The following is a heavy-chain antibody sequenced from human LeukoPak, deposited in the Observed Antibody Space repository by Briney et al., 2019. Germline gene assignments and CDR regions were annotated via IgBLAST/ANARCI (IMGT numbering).Heavy chain of an antibody. Sequence: PSETLSLTCDVLGGPFSGYYWSWIRQPPGRGLEWIGEISQFGSTDYNPSLKSRVTISVDTSGGRFSLKMTSVTAADSAVYYCARGGHSNHDPFDYWGQGTLVTVS. J-gene: IGHJ4*02. V-gene: IGHV4-34*01. CDR1: GGPFSGYY. CDR2: ISQFGST. D-gene: IGHD4-11*01. CDR3: ARGGHSNHDPFDY.